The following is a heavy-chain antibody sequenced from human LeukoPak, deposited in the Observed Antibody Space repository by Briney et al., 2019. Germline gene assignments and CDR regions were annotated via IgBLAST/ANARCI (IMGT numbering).Heavy chain of an antibody. D-gene: IGHD1-26*01. J-gene: IGHJ4*02. V-gene: IGHV1-3*01. Sequence: GASVKVSCKASGYTFTSYAVHWVRQAPGQRLEWMGWFNAGNGNTKYSQKFQGRVTITRDTSASTAYMELSSLRSEDTAVYYCARDGATHFDYWGQGTLVTVSS. CDR1: GYTFTSYA. CDR2: FNAGNGNT. CDR3: ARDGATHFDY.